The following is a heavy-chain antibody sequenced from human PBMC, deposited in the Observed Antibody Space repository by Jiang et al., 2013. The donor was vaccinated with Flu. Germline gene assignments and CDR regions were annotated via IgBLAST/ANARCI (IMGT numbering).Heavy chain of an antibody. Sequence: GYTFTTLLYALGATGPWTRLEWMGIINPSGGSTSYAQKFQGRVTMTRDTSTSTVYMELSSLRSEDTAVYYCARWLSRYYFDYWGQGTLVTVSS. CDR3: ARWLSRYYFDY. CDR1: GYTFTTLL. V-gene: IGHV1-46*03. D-gene: IGHD3-22*01. J-gene: IGHJ4*02. CDR2: INPSGGST.